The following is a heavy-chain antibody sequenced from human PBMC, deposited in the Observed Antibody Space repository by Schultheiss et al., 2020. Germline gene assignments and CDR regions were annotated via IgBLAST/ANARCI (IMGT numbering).Heavy chain of an antibody. D-gene: IGHD1-26*01. J-gene: IGHJ4*02. V-gene: IGHV4-61*02. CDR1: GGSISSGSYY. CDR3: ARLSGTYGSDCDY. CDR2: IYTSGST. Sequence: SETLSLTCTVSGGSISSGSYYWSWIRQPPGKGLEWIGRIYTSGSTNYNPSLKSRVTISVDKSKNQFSLKLSSVTAADTAVYYCARLSGTYGSDCDYWGQGTLVTVSS.